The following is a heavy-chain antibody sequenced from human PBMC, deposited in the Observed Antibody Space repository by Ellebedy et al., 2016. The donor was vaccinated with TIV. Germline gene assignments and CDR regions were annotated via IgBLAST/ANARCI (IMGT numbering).Heavy chain of an antibody. Sequence: LRLSCAASGFTFTNYWMSWVRQAPGKALEWLARIDSDDDKKYRTSLKTRLTISKDTSRNQVVLTMTNMDPVDTATYYCAQGYDFIWGSYRPSHFAYWGQGTLVTVSS. CDR3: AQGYDFIWGSYRPSHFAY. CDR1: GFTFTNYW. CDR2: IDSDDDK. D-gene: IGHD3-16*02. J-gene: IGHJ4*02. V-gene: IGHV2-70*11.